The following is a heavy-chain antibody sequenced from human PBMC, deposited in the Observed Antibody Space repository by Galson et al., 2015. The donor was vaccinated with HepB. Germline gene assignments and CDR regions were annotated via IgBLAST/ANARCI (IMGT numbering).Heavy chain of an antibody. J-gene: IGHJ4*02. V-gene: IGHV3-30*18. CDR1: GFTFSSYG. CDR2: ISYDGSNK. CDR3: AKDRGRY. Sequence: SLRLSCAASGFTFSSYGMHWVRQAPGKGLEWVAVISYDGSNKYYADSVKGRFTISRDNSKNTLYLQMNSLRAEDTAVYYCAKDRGRYWGQGTLVTVPS. D-gene: IGHD3-10*01.